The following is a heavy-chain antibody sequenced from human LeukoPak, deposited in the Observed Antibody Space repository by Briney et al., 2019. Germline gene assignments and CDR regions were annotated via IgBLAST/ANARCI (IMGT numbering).Heavy chain of an antibody. CDR2: IYRSGST. Sequence: SETLSLTCTVSGYSISSGYYWVWIRQTPGKGLEWIGSIYRSGSTNYNPSLKSRVTISVDTSKNQFSLKLSSVTAADTAVYYCARLGSSWSEMDYWGQGTLVTVSS. CDR3: ARLGSSWSEMDY. CDR1: GYSISSGYY. V-gene: IGHV4-38-2*02. J-gene: IGHJ4*02. D-gene: IGHD6-13*01.